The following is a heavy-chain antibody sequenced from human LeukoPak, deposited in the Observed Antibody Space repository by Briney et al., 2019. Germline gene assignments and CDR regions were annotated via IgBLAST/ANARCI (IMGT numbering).Heavy chain of an antibody. CDR3: ARVDILTAYYYFDY. D-gene: IGHD3-9*01. J-gene: IGHJ4*02. V-gene: IGHV3-11*01. Sequence: GGSLRLSWAASGFTFSDYYMSWIRQAPGQGLEWVSYISSSGSTIYYADSVKGRFTISRDNAKHSLYLQMNSLRTEDTAVHYCARVDILTAYYYFDYWGQGTLVTVTS. CDR2: ISSSGSTI. CDR1: GFTFSDYY.